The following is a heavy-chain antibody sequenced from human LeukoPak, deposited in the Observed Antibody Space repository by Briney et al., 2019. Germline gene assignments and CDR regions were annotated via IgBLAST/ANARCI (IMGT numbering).Heavy chain of an antibody. CDR1: GYSFTNYW. J-gene: IGHJ2*01. D-gene: IGHD3-22*01. V-gene: IGHV5-51*01. Sequence: GESLKISCKGSGYSFTNYWIGWVRQMPGKGLEWMGITYPGDSDTRYSPSFQGQVTISADKSISTAYLQWSSLKASDTAMYYCARHLSYYYDSSGLRYFDLWGRGTLVTVSS. CDR3: ARHLSYYYDSSGLRYFDL. CDR2: TYPGDSDT.